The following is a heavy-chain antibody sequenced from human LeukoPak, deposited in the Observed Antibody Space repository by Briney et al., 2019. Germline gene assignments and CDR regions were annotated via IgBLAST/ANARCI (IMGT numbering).Heavy chain of an antibody. Sequence: ASVKVSCKASGYTFTSYGISWVRQAPGQGLEWMGWINPNSGGTNYAQKFQGRVTMTRDTSISTAYMELSRLRSDDTAVYYCAREWGQWLYYFDYWGQGTLVTVSS. CDR3: AREWGQWLYYFDY. D-gene: IGHD6-19*01. V-gene: IGHV1-2*02. CDR2: INPNSGGT. J-gene: IGHJ4*02. CDR1: GYTFTSYG.